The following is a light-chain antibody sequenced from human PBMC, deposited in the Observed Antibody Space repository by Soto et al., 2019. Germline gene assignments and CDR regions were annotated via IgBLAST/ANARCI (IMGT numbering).Light chain of an antibody. CDR2: EVS. J-gene: IGLJ3*02. V-gene: IGLV2-8*01. CDR1: SSDVGGYDY. Sequence: QSALTQPPSASGSPGQSVTISCTGTSSDVGGYDYVSWYQQHPGKAPKLMIYEVSKRPSGVPDRFSGSKSGNTASLPVSGLQAEDGDDYYCSSYAGSNFRVFGGGTKLTVL. CDR3: SSYAGSNFRV.